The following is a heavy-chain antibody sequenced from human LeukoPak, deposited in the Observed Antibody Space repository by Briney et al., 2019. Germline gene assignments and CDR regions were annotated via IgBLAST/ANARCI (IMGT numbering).Heavy chain of an antibody. CDR2: ISAYNGNT. CDR1: GYTFTTYG. J-gene: IGHJ4*02. Sequence: GASVKVSCKASGYTFTTYGISWVRQAPGQGLEWMGWISAYNGNTNYAQKLQGRVTMTTDTSTSTAYVELRSLRSDDTAVYYCARHWGQWLVRARGYFDYWGQGTLVTVSS. D-gene: IGHD6-19*01. V-gene: IGHV1-18*01. CDR3: ARHWGQWLVRARGYFDY.